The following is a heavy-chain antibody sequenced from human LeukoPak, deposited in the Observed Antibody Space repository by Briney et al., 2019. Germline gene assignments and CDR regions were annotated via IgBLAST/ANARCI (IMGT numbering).Heavy chain of an antibody. CDR1: GFTVSSNY. D-gene: IGHD3-10*01. J-gene: IGHJ6*02. CDR2: IYSGGST. CDR3: ASERAHYYGSGSYSKYYYGMDV. Sequence: GGSLRLSCAASGFTVSSNYMSWVRQAPGKGLEWVSVIYSGGSTYYADSVKGRFTISRDNSKNTLYLQMNSLRAEDTAVYYCASERAHYYGSGSYSKYYYGMDVWGQGTTVTVSS. V-gene: IGHV3-53*01.